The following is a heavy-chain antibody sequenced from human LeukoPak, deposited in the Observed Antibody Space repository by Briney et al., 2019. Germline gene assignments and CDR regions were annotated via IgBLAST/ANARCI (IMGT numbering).Heavy chain of an antibody. CDR2: IKGLGPTT. V-gene: IGHV3-11*04. CDR1: GFTFSNYY. CDR3: ARARELRYMDV. D-gene: IGHD3-10*01. J-gene: IGHJ6*03. Sequence: GGSLRLSCAASGFTFSNYYMSWIRQAPAEGLQWVSTIKGLGPTTYYAHSVKGRFTISMDKARNSLFLQLSSVRAADTAIYYCARARELRYMDVWGRGT.